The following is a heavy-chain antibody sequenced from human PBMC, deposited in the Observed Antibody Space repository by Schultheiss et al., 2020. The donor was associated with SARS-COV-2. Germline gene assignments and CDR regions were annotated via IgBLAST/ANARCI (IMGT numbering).Heavy chain of an antibody. CDR3: ARAIYSGYDSDFDY. Sequence: SGPTLVKPTETLTLTCTVSGFSLNNARMGVSWIRQPPGKALEWLAHIFSNDEKSYSTSLNSRLTISKDTSKSQVVLTMSNMDPVDTATNYCARAIYSGYDSDFDYWGQGTLVTVSS. D-gene: IGHD5-12*01. J-gene: IGHJ4*02. CDR2: IFSNDEK. V-gene: IGHV2-26*01. CDR1: GFSLNNARMG.